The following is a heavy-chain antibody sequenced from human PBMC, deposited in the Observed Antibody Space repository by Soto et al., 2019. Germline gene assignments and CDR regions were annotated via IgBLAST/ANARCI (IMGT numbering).Heavy chain of an antibody. Sequence: QVQLQESGPGLVKPSQTLSLTCTVSGGSISSGGYYWSWLPQHPGKGMEWLGYIYYSGSTYYNPSLKRRVTISVDTSKTQFSLKLSSVTAADTAVYYCARGVLHWGQGTLVTVSS. CDR3: ARGVLH. V-gene: IGHV4-31*03. J-gene: IGHJ4*02. CDR2: IYYSGST. CDR1: GGSISSGGYY.